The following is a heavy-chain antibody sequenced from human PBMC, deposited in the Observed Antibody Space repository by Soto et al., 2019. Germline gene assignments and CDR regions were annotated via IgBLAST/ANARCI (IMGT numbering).Heavy chain of an antibody. D-gene: IGHD3-16*02. CDR1: GFTFSSYS. J-gene: IGHJ6*03. CDR2: ISSSSSYI. CDR3: ARGVMITFGGVIVTPMDV. V-gene: IGHV3-21*01. Sequence: GGSLRLSCAASGFTFSSYSMNWVRQAPGKGLEWVSSISSSSSYIYYADSVKGRFTISRDNAKNSLYLQMNSLRAEDTAVYYCARGVMITFGGVIVTPMDVWGKGTTVTVSS.